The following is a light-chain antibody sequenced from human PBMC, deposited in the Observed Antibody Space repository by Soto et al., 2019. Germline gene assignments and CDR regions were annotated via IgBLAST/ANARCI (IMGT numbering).Light chain of an antibody. J-gene: IGKJ4*01. CDR2: GAS. V-gene: IGKV3-15*01. CDR3: QKYNNWPPA. Sequence: ETVMTQSPATLSVSPGERATLSCRASQSVSSNLAWYQQKPGQAPRLLIYGASTRATGIPARFSGSGSGTEFTLTISSLQSEDFAVYYCQKYNNWPPAFGGGTKVEIK. CDR1: QSVSSN.